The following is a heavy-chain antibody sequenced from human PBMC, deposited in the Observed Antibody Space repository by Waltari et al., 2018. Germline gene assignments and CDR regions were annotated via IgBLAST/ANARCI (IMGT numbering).Heavy chain of an antibody. V-gene: IGHV1-24*01. CDR3: ATSGHSSGWFDY. CDR2: FDPEDGET. J-gene: IGHJ4*02. Sequence: QVQLVQSGAEVKKPGASVKVSCKVSGYTLTELSLHWVRQAPGKGLGGRGGFDPEDGETFNPQKYQGRVTMTEDTSTDTAYMELSSLRSEDTAVYYCATSGHSSGWFDYWGQGTLVTVSS. D-gene: IGHD6-19*01. CDR1: GYTLTELS.